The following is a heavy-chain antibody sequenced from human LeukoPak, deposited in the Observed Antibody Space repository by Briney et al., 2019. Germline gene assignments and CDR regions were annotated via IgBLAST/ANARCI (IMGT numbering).Heavy chain of an antibody. V-gene: IGHV4-34*01. D-gene: IGHD3-10*01. CDR3: ARRIGAPSSNWFDP. Sequence: SETLSLTCAVYGGSFSGYYWSWIRQPPGKGLEWIGEINHSGSTNYNPSLKSRVTISVDTSKNQFSLKLSSVTAADTAVYYCARRIGAPSSNWFDPWGQGTLVTVSS. CDR1: GGSFSGYY. J-gene: IGHJ5*02. CDR2: INHSGST.